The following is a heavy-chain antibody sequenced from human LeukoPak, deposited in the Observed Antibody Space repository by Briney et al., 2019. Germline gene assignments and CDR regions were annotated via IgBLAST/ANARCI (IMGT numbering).Heavy chain of an antibody. CDR2: ISAYNGNT. CDR3: ARDRSYDFWSGYYPGDRISHFDY. Sequence: ASVKVSCKASGYTFTSYGISWVRQAPGQGLEWMGWISAYNGNTNYAQKLQGRVTMTTDTSTSTAYMELRSLRSDDTAVYYCARDRSYDFWSGYYPGDRISHFDYWGQGTLVTVSS. D-gene: IGHD3-3*01. V-gene: IGHV1-18*01. J-gene: IGHJ4*02. CDR1: GYTFTSYG.